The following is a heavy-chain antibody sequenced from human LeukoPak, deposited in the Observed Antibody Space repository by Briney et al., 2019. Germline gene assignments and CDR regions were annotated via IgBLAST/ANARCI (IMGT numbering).Heavy chain of an antibody. CDR1: GVSVTSHY. CDR2: IYHSGDS. CDR3: ARTYCSGGKCFLSWFDP. V-gene: IGHV4-59*02. Sequence: SETLSLTCSVSGVSVTSHYWSWIRQPPGKGLEWIGYIYHSGDSKYGPSLKSRVTISLDTSNKHVSLKLTSVTAADTAVYYCARTYCSGGKCFLSWFDPWGQGTLVTVSS. D-gene: IGHD2-15*01. J-gene: IGHJ5*02.